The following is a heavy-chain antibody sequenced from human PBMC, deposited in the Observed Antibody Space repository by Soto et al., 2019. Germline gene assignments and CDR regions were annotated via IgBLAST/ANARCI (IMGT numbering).Heavy chain of an antibody. J-gene: IGHJ4*01. V-gene: IGHV4-39*01. D-gene: IGHD1-26*01. CDR3: ARTLPTGSYFRY. Sequence: PSETLSLTCTVPGDSLSSRTYYWGWIRQPPGKGLEWIGTMYYRGNTYYTPSLKSRVTMSVDTSNNQFSLKLTSVTAADTAVYYCARTLPTGSYFRYWGHGTLVTVSS. CDR2: MYYRGNT. CDR1: GDSLSSRTYY.